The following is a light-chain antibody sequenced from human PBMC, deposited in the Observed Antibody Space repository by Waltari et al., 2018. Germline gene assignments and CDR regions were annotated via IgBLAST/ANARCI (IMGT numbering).Light chain of an antibody. Sequence: DIQMTPSPSSLSASVGHRVTITCRASQSISSYLNWYQQKPGKAPKLLIYAASSLQSGVPSRFSGSGSGTDFTLTISSLQPEDFATYYCQQSYSTPSFGGGTKVEIK. CDR2: AAS. CDR3: QQSYSTPS. J-gene: IGKJ4*01. V-gene: IGKV1-39*01. CDR1: QSISSY.